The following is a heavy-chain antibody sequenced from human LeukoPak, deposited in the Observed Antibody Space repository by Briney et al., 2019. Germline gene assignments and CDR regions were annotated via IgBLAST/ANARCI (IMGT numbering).Heavy chain of an antibody. Sequence: PGGSLRLSCAGSGFTFSSHGMIWVRQTPGKGLEWLPYISPGGTTINSADSVKDRFITSRDNGKRSLFLQTNSLRAEDTAVYYCARVRGPTVRTMYFDYWGQGTLVTVSS. V-gene: IGHV3-48*04. D-gene: IGHD2-8*01. CDR1: GFTFSSHG. CDR2: ISPGGTTI. J-gene: IGHJ4*02. CDR3: ARVRGPTVRTMYFDY.